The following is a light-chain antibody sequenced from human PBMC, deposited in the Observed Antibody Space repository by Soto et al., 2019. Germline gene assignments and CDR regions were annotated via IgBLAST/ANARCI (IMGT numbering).Light chain of an antibody. CDR1: ESIATW. J-gene: IGKJ2*01. V-gene: IGKV1-5*01. CDR2: DAS. CDR3: HQYNSY. Sequence: DVHMTQSPSPLSAPVGDRATITSRASESIATWLAWYQQKPGKAPKLLIYDASRLESGVPSRFSGGGSGKEFTLTISDLQPDDFATYYCHQYNSYFGQGTKLEI.